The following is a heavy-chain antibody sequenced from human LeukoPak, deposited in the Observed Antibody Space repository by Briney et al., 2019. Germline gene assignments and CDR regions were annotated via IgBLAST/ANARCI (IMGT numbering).Heavy chain of an antibody. CDR1: GGSISSHY. V-gene: IGHV4-59*11. D-gene: IGHD3-16*01. Sequence: SETLSLTCTVSGGSISSHYWSWIRQPPGKGLEWIGYIYYSGSTNYNPSLKSRVTISVDTSKNQFSLKLSSVTAADTAVYYCARTPYRNYFDYWGQGTLVIVSS. CDR2: IYYSGST. J-gene: IGHJ4*02. CDR3: ARTPYRNYFDY.